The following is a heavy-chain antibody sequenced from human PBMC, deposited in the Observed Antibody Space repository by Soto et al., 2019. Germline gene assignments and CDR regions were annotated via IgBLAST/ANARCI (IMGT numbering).Heavy chain of an antibody. V-gene: IGHV3-11*01. D-gene: IGHD3-3*01. J-gene: IGHJ6*02. CDR1: GFTFSDSY. Sequence: GGSLRLSCAASGFTFSDSYMSWIRQAPGKGLEWISYITFNGNTVYYADSLKGRFTISRDKAKNSLYLQMNRLRAEDTAVYYCARVSWREKYGMDVWGQGTTVTVTS. CDR3: ARVSWREKYGMDV. CDR2: ITFNGNTV.